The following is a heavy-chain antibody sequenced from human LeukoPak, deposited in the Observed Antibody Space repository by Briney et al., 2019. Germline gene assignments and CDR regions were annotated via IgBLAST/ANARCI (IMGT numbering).Heavy chain of an antibody. J-gene: IGHJ3*02. V-gene: IGHV4-59*01. CDR2: IYYSGST. CDR1: GDSTSYFY. CDR3: ARERRWFGELLGAFDI. D-gene: IGHD3-10*01. Sequence: PSETLSLTCSVSGDSTSYFYWSWIRQPPGKGLEWIGYIYYSGSTNYNPSLKSRVTISVDTSKNQFSLKLSSVTAADTAVYYCARERRWFGELLGAFDIWGQGTMVTVSS.